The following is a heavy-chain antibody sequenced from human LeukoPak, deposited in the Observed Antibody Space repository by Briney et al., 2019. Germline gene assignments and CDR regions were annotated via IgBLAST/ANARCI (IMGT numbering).Heavy chain of an antibody. V-gene: IGHV3-9*01. CDR3: AKDQQTHFDI. CDR1: GFTFDDYA. J-gene: IGHJ3*02. CDR2: ISWNSGSI. Sequence: PGRSLRLSCAASGFTFDDYAMHWVRQAPGKGLEWVSGISWNSGSIGYADSVKGRFTISRDNAKNSLYLQMNSLRAEDTALYYCAKDQQTHFDIWGQGTMVTVSS.